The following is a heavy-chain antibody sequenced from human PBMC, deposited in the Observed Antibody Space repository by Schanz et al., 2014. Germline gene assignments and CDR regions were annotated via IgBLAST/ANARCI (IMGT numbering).Heavy chain of an antibody. V-gene: IGHV3-23*01. CDR3: ARDHQWLARYYMDV. J-gene: IGHJ6*03. D-gene: IGHD6-19*01. CDR1: GFTFTGYV. Sequence: VQLLESGGALVRPGGSLRLSCAASGFTFTGYVMTWVRQAPGKGLEWVSGIGGSGDSTHYADSVKGRFIISRDNSKNTLYLQVNSLRAEDTAVYYCARDHQWLARYYMDVWGKGTTVTVSS. CDR2: IGGSGDST.